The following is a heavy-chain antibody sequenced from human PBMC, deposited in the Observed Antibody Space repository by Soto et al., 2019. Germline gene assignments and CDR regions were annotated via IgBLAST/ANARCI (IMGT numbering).Heavy chain of an antibody. D-gene: IGHD6-6*01. CDR3: ARDSSSDAFDI. CDR2: IYYSGST. CDR1: GGSISSGDSY. J-gene: IGHJ3*02. V-gene: IGHV4-30-4*01. Sequence: PSETLSLTCTVSGGSISSGDSYWSWIRQPPGKGLEWIGYIYYSGSTYYNPSLKSRVTISVDTSKNQFSLKLSSVTAADTAVYYCARDSSSDAFDIWGQGTMVTVSS.